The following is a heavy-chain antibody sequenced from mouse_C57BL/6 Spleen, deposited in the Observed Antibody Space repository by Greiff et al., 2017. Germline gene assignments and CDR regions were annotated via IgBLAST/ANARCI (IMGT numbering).Heavy chain of an antibody. CDR2: ISYSGST. Sequence: EVKLQESGPGMVKPSQSLSLTCTVTGYSITSGYDWHWIRHFPGNKLEWMGYISYSGSTNYNPSLKSRIPITHDTSKNHFFLKLNSVTTEDTATYYWARGGYGSGYFDYWGQGTTLTVSS. J-gene: IGHJ2*01. V-gene: IGHV3-1*01. CDR3: ARGGYGSGYFDY. CDR1: GYSITSGYD. D-gene: IGHD1-1*01.